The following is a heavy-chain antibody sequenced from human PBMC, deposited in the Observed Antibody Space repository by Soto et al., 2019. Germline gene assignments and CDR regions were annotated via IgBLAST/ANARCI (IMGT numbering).Heavy chain of an antibody. V-gene: IGHV3-30*18. CDR2: ISYDGSNK. CDR3: AKDEIQLWNFDY. D-gene: IGHD5-18*01. Sequence: GGSLRLSCAASGFTFSSYGMHWVRQAPGKGLEWVAVISYDGSNKYYADSVKGRFTISRDNSKNTLYLQMNSLRAEDTAVYYCAKDEIQLWNFDYWGQGTLVTVSS. CDR1: GFTFSSYG. J-gene: IGHJ4*02.